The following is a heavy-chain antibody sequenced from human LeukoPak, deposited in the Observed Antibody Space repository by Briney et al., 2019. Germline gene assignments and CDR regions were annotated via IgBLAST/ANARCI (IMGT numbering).Heavy chain of an antibody. CDR3: ARPRYCGGDCPYYFDY. V-gene: IGHV4-39*01. J-gene: IGHJ4*02. CDR2: IYYSGST. D-gene: IGHD2-21*02. CDR1: GGSISSSSYY. Sequence: SETLSLTCTVSGGSISSSSYYWGWIRQPPGKGLEWIGSIYYSGSTYYNPSLKSRVTISVDTSKNQFSLKLSSVTAADTAVYYCARPRYCGGDCPYYFDYWGQGTLVTVSS.